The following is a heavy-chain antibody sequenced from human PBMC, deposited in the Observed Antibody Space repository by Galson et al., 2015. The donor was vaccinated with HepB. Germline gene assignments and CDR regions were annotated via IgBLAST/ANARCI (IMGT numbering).Heavy chain of an antibody. CDR1: GYTFTSYY. Sequence: VKVSCKASGYTFTSYYMHWVRQAPGQGLEWMGIINPSGGSTSYAQKFQGRVTMTRDTSTSTVYMELSGLRSEDTAVYYCASSGGPQSDSSGWYSAFDIWGQGTMVTVSS. V-gene: IGHV1-46*03. CDR3: ASSGGPQSDSSGWYSAFDI. J-gene: IGHJ3*02. D-gene: IGHD6-19*01. CDR2: INPSGGST.